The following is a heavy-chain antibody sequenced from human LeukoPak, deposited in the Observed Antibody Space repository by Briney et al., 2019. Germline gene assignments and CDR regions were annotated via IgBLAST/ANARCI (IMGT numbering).Heavy chain of an antibody. Sequence: SETLSLTCTVSGGSISSYYWSWIRQPAGKGLEWIGYIYYSGSTNYNPSLKSRVTIPVDTSKNQFSLNLNSVTAADTAVYYCARAVAYGIDTGYFDYWGQGTLVTVSS. CDR2: IYYSGST. CDR1: GGSISSYY. V-gene: IGHV4-59*01. CDR3: ARAVAYGIDTGYFDY. D-gene: IGHD2-8*02. J-gene: IGHJ4*02.